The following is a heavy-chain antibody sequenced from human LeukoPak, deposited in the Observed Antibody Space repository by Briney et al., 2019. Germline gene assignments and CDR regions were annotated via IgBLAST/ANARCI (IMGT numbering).Heavy chain of an antibody. CDR2: IRNRQYRNPT. D-gene: IGHD3-10*01. J-gene: IGHJ4*02. CDR1: GFIFSDHY. V-gene: IGHV3-72*01. CDR3: TTYLGVMDLSYFEY. Sequence: PGESLRLSCQASGFIFSDHYMDWARQAPGKGLEGVVRIRNRQYRNPTEYAADVKGRFTISRDEYKSIAYLQMNSLKPEDTAVYYCTTYLGVMDLSYFEYWGKGNLVTVPS.